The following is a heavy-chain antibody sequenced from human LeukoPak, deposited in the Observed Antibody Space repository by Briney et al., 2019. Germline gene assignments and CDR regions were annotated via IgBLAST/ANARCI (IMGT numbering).Heavy chain of an antibody. CDR2: INWNGGRK. J-gene: IGHJ6*02. Sequence: GGSLRLSCAAPGFTLDDYEMSSVRQAPGKGLEWVAGINWNGGRKGYADSVKGRFTISRDNAKNSLYLQMNSLRAQDTALYYCKGYCRSSSCYSDMDVWGQGTTVTVSS. CDR1: GFTLDDYE. CDR3: KGYCRSSSCYSDMDV. D-gene: IGHD2-2*02. V-gene: IGHV3-20*04.